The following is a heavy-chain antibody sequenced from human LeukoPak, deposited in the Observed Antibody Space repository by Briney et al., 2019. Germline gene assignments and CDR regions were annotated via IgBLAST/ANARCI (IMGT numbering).Heavy chain of an antibody. CDR1: GGSISGDY. CDR2: IYYTGST. CDR3: ARAPRVTRTQGSYYYMDV. D-gene: IGHD4-23*01. V-gene: IGHV4-59*01. Sequence: KPSETLSLTCTVSGGSISGDYWSWIRQSPGKGLEWIGYIYYTGSTNYNPSLKSRITISVDTSKNQFSLNLRSVTAADTAVYYCARAPRVTRTQGSYYYMDVWGKGTTVTISS. J-gene: IGHJ6*03.